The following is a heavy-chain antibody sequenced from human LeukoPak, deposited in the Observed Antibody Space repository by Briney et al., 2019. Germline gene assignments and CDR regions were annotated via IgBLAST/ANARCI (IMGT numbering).Heavy chain of an antibody. D-gene: IGHD3-10*01. CDR3: AKPSGSWRAWAYYFDY. V-gene: IGHV1-46*01. Sequence: ASVKVSCKAFGYTFTGYWMHWVRQAPGQGPEWMGVISPSGGSTIYAQKFKGRVTLTRDMSTSTDYLELSSLRSEDTAVYYCAKPSGSWRAWAYYFDYWGQGTLVTVSS. J-gene: IGHJ4*02. CDR1: GYTFTGYW. CDR2: ISPSGGST.